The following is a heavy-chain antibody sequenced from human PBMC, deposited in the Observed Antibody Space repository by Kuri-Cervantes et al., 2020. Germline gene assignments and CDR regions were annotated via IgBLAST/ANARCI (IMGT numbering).Heavy chain of an antibody. CDR2: IYYSGST. D-gene: IGHD1-7*01. CDR1: GGSVSGYY. Sequence: SQTLSLTCAVYGGSVSGYYWTWIRQPPGKGLEWIGYIYYSGSTYYNPSLKSRVTISVDTSKNQFSLKLSSVTAADTAWYYCARGRGTYYMDVWGKGTTVTVSS. V-gene: IGHV4-34*01. J-gene: IGHJ6*03. CDR3: ARGRGTYYMDV.